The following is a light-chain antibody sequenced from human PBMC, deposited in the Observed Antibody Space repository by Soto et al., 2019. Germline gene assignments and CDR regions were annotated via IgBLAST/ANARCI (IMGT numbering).Light chain of an antibody. J-gene: IGKJ2*01. V-gene: IGKV1-5*03. Sequence: DIQMTQSPSTLSASVGDTVTITCRASETINRWLAWYQQKPGKAPKLLIYKASSLQNGGPSRFSGSGSGTAFTLTINSLQPDDFATYYCQQYNSFSRTFGQGTKLEIK. CDR1: ETINRW. CDR3: QQYNSFSRT. CDR2: KAS.